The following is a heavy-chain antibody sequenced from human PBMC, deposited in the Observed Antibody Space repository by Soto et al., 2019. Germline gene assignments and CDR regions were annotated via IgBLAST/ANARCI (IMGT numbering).Heavy chain of an antibody. V-gene: IGHV3-11*01. J-gene: IGHJ4*02. CDR2: ISSSGSTI. CDR3: ARTYIVVVALRPDYFDY. Sequence: GGSLRLSCAASGFTFSDYYMSWIRQAPGKRLEWVSYISSSGSTIYYADSVKGRFTISRDNAKNSLYLQMNSLRAEDTAVYYCARTYIVVVALRPDYFDYWGQGTLVTVSS. CDR1: GFTFSDYY. D-gene: IGHD2-15*01.